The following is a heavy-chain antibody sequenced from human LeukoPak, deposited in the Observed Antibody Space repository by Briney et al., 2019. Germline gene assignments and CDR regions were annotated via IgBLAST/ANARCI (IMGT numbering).Heavy chain of an antibody. CDR1: GFTFSSYW. J-gene: IGHJ4*02. V-gene: IGHV3-74*01. CDR3: VRGLSVAVTLSHLDY. D-gene: IGHD6-6*01. CDR2: INSDGSSA. Sequence: PGGSLRLSCAASGFTFSSYWMHWVRQAPGKGLVWVSRINSDGSSASYADSVKGRFTSSSDNAKNTLYLQMNSLRAEDTAVYYCVRGLSVAVTLSHLDYWGQGNLVTVSS.